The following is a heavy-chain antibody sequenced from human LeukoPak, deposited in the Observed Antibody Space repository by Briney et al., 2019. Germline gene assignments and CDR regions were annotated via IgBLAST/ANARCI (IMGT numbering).Heavy chain of an antibody. V-gene: IGHV1-46*01. Sequence: ASVKVSCKASGYRFTNYYIHWVRQNPGQGLEWMGIINPGGGSTSYPQKFEDRVTMTRDMSMNTVYLDLSSLPSEDTAVYFCARGSFIDYYHESSGSSFDSWGQGTEVTVSS. CDR3: ARGSFIDYYHESSGSSFDS. CDR1: GYRFTNYY. CDR2: INPGGGST. J-gene: IGHJ4*02. D-gene: IGHD3-22*01.